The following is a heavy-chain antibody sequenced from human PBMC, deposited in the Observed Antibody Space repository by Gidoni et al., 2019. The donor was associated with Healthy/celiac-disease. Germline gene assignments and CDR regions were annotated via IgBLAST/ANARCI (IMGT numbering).Heavy chain of an antibody. J-gene: IGHJ4*02. CDR2: ISSSSSYI. CDR3: ARGVAAAGTSY. V-gene: IGHV3-21*01. Sequence: GFTFSSYSMNWVRQAPGKGLEWVSSISSSSSYIYYADSVKGRFTISRDNAKNSLYLQMNSLRAEDPAVYYCARGVAAAGTSYWGQGTLVTVSS. D-gene: IGHD6-13*01. CDR1: GFTFSSYS.